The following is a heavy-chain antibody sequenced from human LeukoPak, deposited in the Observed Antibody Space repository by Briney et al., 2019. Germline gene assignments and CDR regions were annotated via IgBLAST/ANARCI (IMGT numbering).Heavy chain of an antibody. V-gene: IGHV3-30*02. CDR1: GFIFSSYG. J-gene: IGHJ5*02. CDR2: IRNNGSNK. D-gene: IGHD6-13*01. Sequence: GGSLRLSCAASGFIFSSYGLHWVRQAPGKGLEWVAFIRNNGSNKYYADSVEGRFTISRDNSKNTLYLQISSLRVDDTAIYYCARDTSSVPHSINWANNRFDPWGQGTLVTVSS. CDR3: ARDTSSVPHSINWANNRFDP.